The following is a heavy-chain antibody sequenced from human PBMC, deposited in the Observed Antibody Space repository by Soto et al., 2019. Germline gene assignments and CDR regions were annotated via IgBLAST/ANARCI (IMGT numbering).Heavy chain of an antibody. Sequence: SVKVSCKASGGTFSSYAISWVRQAPGQGLEWMGGIIPIFGTANYAQKFQGRVTITADESTSTAYMELSSLRSEDTAVYYCAISSTGPEGGYYHFDYWGQGTLVTVSS. CDR3: AISSTGPEGGYYHFDY. CDR2: IIPIFGTA. CDR1: GGTFSSYA. D-gene: IGHD3-3*01. V-gene: IGHV1-69*13. J-gene: IGHJ4*02.